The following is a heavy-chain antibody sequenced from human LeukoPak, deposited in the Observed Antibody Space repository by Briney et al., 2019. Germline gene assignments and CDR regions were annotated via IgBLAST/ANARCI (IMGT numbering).Heavy chain of an antibody. CDR1: GYIFSSYW. D-gene: IGHD5-18*01. CDR2: IFPGGSES. V-gene: IGHV5-51*01. Sequence: GEALQISCKGSGYIFSSYWIAWGRRMPGKGVEWMGIIFPGGSESKYSPSFQGQVTISADKSTSTAYLQWNSLKASDTAMYYCARESSCGYHYWGQGTLVTVSS. J-gene: IGHJ4*02. CDR3: ARESSCGYHY.